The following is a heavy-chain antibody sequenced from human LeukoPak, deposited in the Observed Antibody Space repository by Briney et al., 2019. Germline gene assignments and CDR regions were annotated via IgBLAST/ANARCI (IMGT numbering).Heavy chain of an antibody. V-gene: IGHV4-39*01. CDR3: ARLVVVVVAATYYYYYMDV. D-gene: IGHD2-15*01. J-gene: IGHJ6*03. CDR2: IYYSGST. Sequence: SETLSLTCTVSGGSISSSSYYWGWIRQPPGKGLEWIGSIYYSGSTYYNPSLKSRVTISVDTSKNQFSLKLSSVTAADTAVYYCARLVVVVVAATYYYYYMDVWGKGTTVTISS. CDR1: GGSISSSSYY.